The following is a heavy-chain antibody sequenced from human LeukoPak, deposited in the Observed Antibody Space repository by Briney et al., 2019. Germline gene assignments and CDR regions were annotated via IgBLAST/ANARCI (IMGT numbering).Heavy chain of an antibody. J-gene: IGHJ6*02. CDR1: GFTFSSYA. CDR2: ISGSGGST. CDR3: AKGSFMVRFYGMDV. D-gene: IGHD3-10*01. V-gene: IGHV3-23*01. Sequence: GGSLRLSCAASGFTFSSYAMSWVRQAPGKGLEWVSAISGSGGSTYYADSVKGRFTISRDNSKHTLYPQMNSLRAEDTAVYYCAKGSFMVRFYGMDVWGQGTTVTVSS.